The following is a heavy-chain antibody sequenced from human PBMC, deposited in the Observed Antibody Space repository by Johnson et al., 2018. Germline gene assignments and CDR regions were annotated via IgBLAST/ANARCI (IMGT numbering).Heavy chain of an antibody. CDR2: ISGSSSAI. CDR1: GFTFRSYT. Sequence: VQLVQSGGGLVKPGGSLRLSCTASGFTFRSYTVNWVRQAPGKGLEWVSSISGSSSAIFYADSVKGRFTISRDNDENSVYLQMTSLRAACTAGYYCAGKGFDDSQRGNYCPYWGRGTLVTVSS. D-gene: IGHD3-16*01. V-gene: IGHV3-21*01. J-gene: IGHJ1*01. CDR3: AGKGFDDSQRGNYCPY.